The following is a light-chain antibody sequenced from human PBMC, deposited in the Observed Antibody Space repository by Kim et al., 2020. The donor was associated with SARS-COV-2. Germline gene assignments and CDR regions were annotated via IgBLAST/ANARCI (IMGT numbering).Light chain of an antibody. CDR1: SSDVGGYNY. V-gene: IGLV2-14*01. J-gene: IGLJ3*02. CDR2: EVS. Sequence: QSALTQPASVSGSPGQSITISCTGTSSDVGGYNYVSWYQQHAGKAPKLMIFEVSNRPSGVSHRFSGSKSGNTASLTISGLQAEDEADYYCSSFSSSSTNWVFGGGTKLTIL. CDR3: SSFSSSSTNWV.